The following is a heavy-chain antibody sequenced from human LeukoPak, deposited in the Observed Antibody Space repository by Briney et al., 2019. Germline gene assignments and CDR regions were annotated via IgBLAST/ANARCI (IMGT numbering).Heavy chain of an antibody. J-gene: IGHJ4*02. Sequence: SETLSLTCTVSGGSIGSGNCYWSWIRQPAGKGLEWIGRIYTSGSTNYNPSLKSRVTISVDTSKNQFSLKLSSVTAADTAVYYCARSYTIFGVVIIPYYFDYWGQGTLVTVSS. CDR1: GGSIGSGNCY. D-gene: IGHD3-3*01. CDR2: IYTSGST. CDR3: ARSYTIFGVVIIPYYFDY. V-gene: IGHV4-61*02.